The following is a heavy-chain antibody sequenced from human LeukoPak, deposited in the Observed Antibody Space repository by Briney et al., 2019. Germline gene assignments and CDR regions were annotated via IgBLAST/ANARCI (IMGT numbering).Heavy chain of an antibody. CDR1: GGSFSGYF. V-gene: IGHV4-34*01. D-gene: IGHD3-10*01. Sequence: SETLSLTCAVYGGSFSGYFWSWIRQPPGKGLEWIGEINRSGSTTYNPSLKSRVTISVDTSKNQFSLKLNSVTAADTAVYYCARFGTYWGQGILVAVSS. CDR2: INRSGST. CDR3: ARFGTY. J-gene: IGHJ4*02.